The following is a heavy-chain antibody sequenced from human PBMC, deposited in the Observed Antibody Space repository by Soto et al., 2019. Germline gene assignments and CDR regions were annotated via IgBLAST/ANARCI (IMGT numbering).Heavy chain of an antibody. CDR1: GFTFSSYA. V-gene: IGHV3-23*01. J-gene: IGHJ6*02. Sequence: EVQLLESGGGLVQPGGSLRLSCAASGFTFSSYAMSWVRQAPGKGLEWVSAISGSGGSTYYADSVKGRFTISRDNSKNTRYLQMNSLRAEYTAVYYSAKLWEGHYYYYGMDVWGQGTTVTVSS. CDR2: ISGSGGST. D-gene: IGHD3-16*01. CDR3: AKLWEGHYYYYGMDV.